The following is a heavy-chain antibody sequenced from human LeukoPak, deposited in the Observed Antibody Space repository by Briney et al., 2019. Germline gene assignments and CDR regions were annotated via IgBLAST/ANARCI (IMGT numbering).Heavy chain of an antibody. Sequence: ASVKVSCKASGYTFTDYYIHWVRQAPGQGLEWMGWINPNTGGTNYARKVQGRVTMTRDTSISTVYMELSRLRSDDTAVYYCARDLEDCSGGDCYWFDPWGQGTLVTVSS. J-gene: IGHJ5*02. CDR1: GYTFTDYY. V-gene: IGHV1-2*02. CDR2: INPNTGGT. CDR3: ARDLEDCSGGDCYWFDP. D-gene: IGHD2-21*01.